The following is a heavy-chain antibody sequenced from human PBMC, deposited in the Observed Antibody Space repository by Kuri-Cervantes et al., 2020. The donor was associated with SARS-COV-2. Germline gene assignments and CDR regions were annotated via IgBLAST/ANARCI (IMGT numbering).Heavy chain of an antibody. V-gene: IGHV1-2*02. D-gene: IGHD3-10*01. CDR3: AREHRGPYYGSGIGYYYYMDV. CDR1: GYTFTGYY. CDR2: INPNSGGT. Sequence: ASVKVSCKASGYTFTGYYMHWVRQAPGQGLEWMGWINPNSGGTNYAQKFQGRVTMTRDTSISTAYMELSRLRSDDTAVYYCAREHRGPYYGSGIGYYYYMDVWGKGTTVTVSS. J-gene: IGHJ6*03.